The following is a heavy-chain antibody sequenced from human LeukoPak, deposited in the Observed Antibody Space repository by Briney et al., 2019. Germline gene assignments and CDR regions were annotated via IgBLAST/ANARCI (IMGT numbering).Heavy chain of an antibody. Sequence: SQTLSLTCTVSGGSISSGGYYWSWIRQHPGKGLEWIGSIYYSGSTYYNPSLKSRVTISVDTSKNQFSLKLSSVTAADTAVYYCARGGYCSSTSCYDRAFDIWGQGTMVTVSS. CDR1: GGSISSGGYY. CDR3: ARGGYCSSTSCYDRAFDI. J-gene: IGHJ3*02. D-gene: IGHD2-2*03. CDR2: IYYSGST. V-gene: IGHV4-39*07.